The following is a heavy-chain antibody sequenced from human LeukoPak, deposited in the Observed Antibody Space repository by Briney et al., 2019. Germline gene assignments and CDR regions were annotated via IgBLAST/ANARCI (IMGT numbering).Heavy chain of an antibody. CDR3: AKGDYGGDFRYFDY. D-gene: IGHD4-23*01. CDR1: GFTFSSYS. J-gene: IGHJ4*02. V-gene: IGHV3-23*01. Sequence: GGSLRLSCAASGFTFSSYSMSWVRQAPGRGLEWVSAISGNGDSTYYADSVKGRFTISRDNSKNTLLLQMSSLRAEDTAVYYCAKGDYGGDFRYFDYWGQGTLVTVSS. CDR2: ISGNGDST.